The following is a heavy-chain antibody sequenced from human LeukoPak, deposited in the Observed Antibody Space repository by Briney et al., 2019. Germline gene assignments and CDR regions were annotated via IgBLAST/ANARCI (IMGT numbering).Heavy chain of an antibody. Sequence: GESLKISCKGSGYSFTSYWIGWVRQMPGKGLEWMGIIDPGDSDTRYRPSFQGQVSISVDKSISTAYLQWSSLKASDTAMYYCARSITIFGVVDAFDIWGQGQWSPSLQ. J-gene: IGHJ3*02. D-gene: IGHD3-3*01. V-gene: IGHV5-51*01. CDR3: ARSITIFGVVDAFDI. CDR1: GYSFTSYW. CDR2: IDPGDSDT.